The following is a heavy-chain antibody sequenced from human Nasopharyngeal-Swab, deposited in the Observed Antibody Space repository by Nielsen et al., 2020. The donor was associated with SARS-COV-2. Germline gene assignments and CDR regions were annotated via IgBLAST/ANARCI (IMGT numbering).Heavy chain of an antibody. CDR1: DKSISSTTHY. V-gene: IGHV4-39*02. J-gene: IGHJ4*01. CDR3: ARRSYYSDASAYFFDY. D-gene: IGHD3-22*01. Sequence: SETLSLTCSVSDKSISSTTHYWGWIRQPPGKGREWIGDTYYGGNPNYNPSLKSRLTISVDTSKNNFSLKLNSVTAADTAVYYCARRSYYSDASAYFFDYWGRGTLVTVSP. CDR2: TYYGGNP.